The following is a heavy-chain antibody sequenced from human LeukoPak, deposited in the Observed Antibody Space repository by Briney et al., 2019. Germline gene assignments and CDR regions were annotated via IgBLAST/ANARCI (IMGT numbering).Heavy chain of an antibody. CDR1: GYTFTSYG. V-gene: IGHV1-18*01. CDR3: AREGEMEYSYGASFDY. J-gene: IGHJ4*02. Sequence: ASVKVSCKASGYTFTSYGISWVRQAPGQGLEWMGWISAYNGNTNYAQKLQGRVTMTTDTSTSTAYMELSSLRSEDTAVYYCAREGEMEYSYGASFDYWGQGTLVTVSS. CDR2: ISAYNGNT. D-gene: IGHD5-18*01.